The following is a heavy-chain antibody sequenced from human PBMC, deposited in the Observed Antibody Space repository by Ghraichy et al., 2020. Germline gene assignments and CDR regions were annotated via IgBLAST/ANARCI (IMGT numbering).Heavy chain of an antibody. Sequence: SVKVSCKASGGTFSSYAVSWVRQAPGQGLEWMGGIIPYFGTSSYAQKFQGRVTITADASTSTAYMELSSLRSEDTAVYYCARDRGNDYGDYGYFYYMDVWGKGTAVTVSS. V-gene: IGHV1-69*13. J-gene: IGHJ6*03. CDR2: IIPYFGTS. CDR3: ARDRGNDYGDYGYFYYMDV. D-gene: IGHD4-17*01. CDR1: GGTFSSYA.